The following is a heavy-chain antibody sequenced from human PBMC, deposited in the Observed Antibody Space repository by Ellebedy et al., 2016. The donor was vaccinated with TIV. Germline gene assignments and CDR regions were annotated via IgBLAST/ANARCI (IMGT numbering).Heavy chain of an antibody. Sequence: SVKVSXXASGGIFSKYAISWVRQAPGQGPEWMGGIIPIFGKANYAQKFQGRVTITADESTSTAYMELSSLRSEDTAVYYCARGWTVAGSPDPSFFWGQGTLVTVSS. CDR2: IIPIFGKA. J-gene: IGHJ4*02. CDR1: GGIFSKYA. D-gene: IGHD6-19*01. CDR3: ARGWTVAGSPDPSFF. V-gene: IGHV1-69*13.